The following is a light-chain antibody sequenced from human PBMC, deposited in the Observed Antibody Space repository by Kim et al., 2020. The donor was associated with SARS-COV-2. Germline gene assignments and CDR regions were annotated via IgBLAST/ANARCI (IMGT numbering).Light chain of an antibody. CDR2: GAT. CDR1: QSVSSA. V-gene: IGKV3-15*01. Sequence: EIVMTQSPATLSVSPGDRATLSCRASQSVSSALAWYQQKPGQTPRLLIYGATARATGIPARFRGSGSGTEFTLTINSLQSEDFAVYYRQHYTNWRWTFGQETKGDIK. J-gene: IGKJ1*01. CDR3: QHYTNWRWT.